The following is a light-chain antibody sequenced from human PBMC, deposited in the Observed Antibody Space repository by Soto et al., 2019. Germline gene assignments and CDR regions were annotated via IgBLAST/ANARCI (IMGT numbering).Light chain of an antibody. J-gene: IGLJ3*02. CDR3: RLYYGSAQLV. V-gene: IGLV7-43*01. Sequence: QAVVTQEPSLTVSPGGTVTLTCASSTGAVTSGNYPSWFQQKPGQAPRTLIYTTNDKHSWTPARFSGSLLGDKAALTLSGVQPEDEAEYDCRLYYGSAQLVFGGGTQLTVL. CDR1: TGAVTSGNY. CDR2: TTN.